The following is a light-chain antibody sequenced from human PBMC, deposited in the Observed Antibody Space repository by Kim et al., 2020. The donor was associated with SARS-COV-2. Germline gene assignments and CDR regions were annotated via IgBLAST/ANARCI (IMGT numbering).Light chain of an antibody. CDR3: QQYGNSPYT. CDR1: QSISNSY. J-gene: IGKJ2*01. CDR2: GAS. Sequence: EIVLTQSPGTLSLSPGERATLSCRASQSISNSYLAWYQHKPGQAPRLLIYGASSRAIGIPDRFSGSGSGTDFTLTISRLEPEDFAVYYCQQYGNSPYTFGQGTKLEIK. V-gene: IGKV3-20*01.